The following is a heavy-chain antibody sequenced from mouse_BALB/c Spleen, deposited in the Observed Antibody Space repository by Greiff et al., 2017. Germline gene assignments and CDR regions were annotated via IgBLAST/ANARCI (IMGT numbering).Heavy chain of an antibody. CDR3: ARSYGNYAWFAY. CDR2: ISSGSSTI. CDR1: GFTFSSFG. V-gene: IGHV5-17*02. Sequence: EVQVVESGGGLVQPGGSRKLSCAASGFTFSSFGMHWVRQAPEKGLEWVAYISSGSSTIYYADTVKGRFTISRDNPKNTLFLQMTSLRSEDTAMYYCARSYGNYAWFAYWGQGTLVTVSA. D-gene: IGHD2-10*02. J-gene: IGHJ3*01.